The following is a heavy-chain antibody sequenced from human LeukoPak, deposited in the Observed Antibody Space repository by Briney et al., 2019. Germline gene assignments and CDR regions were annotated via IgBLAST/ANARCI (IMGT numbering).Heavy chain of an antibody. Sequence: SETLSLTCTVSGGSISSYYWSWIRQPPGKGLEWIGYIYYSGSTNYNPSLKSRVTISVDTSKNQFSLKLSSVTAADTAVYYCARHLTIAAAGYYCYGMDVWGQGTTVTVSS. J-gene: IGHJ6*02. CDR2: IYYSGST. V-gene: IGHV4-59*08. CDR1: GGSISSYY. CDR3: ARHLTIAAAGYYCYGMDV. D-gene: IGHD6-13*01.